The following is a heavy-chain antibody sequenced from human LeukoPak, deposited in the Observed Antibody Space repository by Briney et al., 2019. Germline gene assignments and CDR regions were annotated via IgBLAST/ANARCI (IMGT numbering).Heavy chain of an antibody. V-gene: IGHV3-48*02. Sequence: GGSLRLSCAASGFTFSSYSMNWVRQAPGKGLEWVSHISVSGDTTYYTDSVKGRFTISRDNAKNSLYLQMNSLRDEDTAVYCCARGGTGFSLFDYWGQGTLVSVSS. CDR1: GFTFSSYS. J-gene: IGHJ4*02. CDR2: ISVSGDTT. D-gene: IGHD1-14*01. CDR3: ARGGTGFSLFDY.